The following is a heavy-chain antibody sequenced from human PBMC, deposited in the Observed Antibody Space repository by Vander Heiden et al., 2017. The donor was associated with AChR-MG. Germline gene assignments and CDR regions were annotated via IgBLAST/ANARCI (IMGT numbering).Heavy chain of an antibody. CDR2: ISDSGSST. V-gene: IGHV3-23*01. CDR3: AKEDGGSVNYAFDI. J-gene: IGHJ3*02. CDR1: GFIFTSYA. Sequence: EVQLLESGGVLVLPAGPLRLSCAASGFIFTSYAMRWVRAPPGKGLEWVSSISDSGSSTQYAGSVKGRFTISRDNTKKAFYLQMNSLRAEDTAVYYCAKEDGGSVNYAFDIWGQGTMVTVSS. D-gene: IGHD3-10*01.